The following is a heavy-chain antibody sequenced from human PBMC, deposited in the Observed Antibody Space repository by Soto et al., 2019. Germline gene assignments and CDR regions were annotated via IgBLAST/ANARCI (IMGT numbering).Heavy chain of an antibody. Sequence: EVQLVESGRGLVQPGGSLRLSCAASGFTFNSYWMHWVRQAPGKGLVWVSRLNSDGSSKYYGDSMKGRFTISRDNAENTVYLQMNSLRDEDTAVYFCARGLKNYYAMDVWGQGTTVTVSS. CDR1: GFTFNSYW. V-gene: IGHV3-74*01. D-gene: IGHD3-16*01. CDR2: LNSDGSSK. J-gene: IGHJ6*02. CDR3: ARGLKNYYAMDV.